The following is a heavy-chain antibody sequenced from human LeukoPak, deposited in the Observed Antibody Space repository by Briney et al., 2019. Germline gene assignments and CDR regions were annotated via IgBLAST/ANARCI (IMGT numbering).Heavy chain of an antibody. Sequence: PGGSLRLSCAASGFTFSSYAMSWVRQAPGKGLEWVSAIGGSGGSTYYADSVKGRFTISRDNSKNTLYLQMNSLRAEDTAVYYCTPAPDIPDYWGQGTLVTVSS. D-gene: IGHD3-9*01. V-gene: IGHV3-23*01. CDR3: TPAPDIPDY. CDR2: IGGSGGST. CDR1: GFTFSSYA. J-gene: IGHJ4*02.